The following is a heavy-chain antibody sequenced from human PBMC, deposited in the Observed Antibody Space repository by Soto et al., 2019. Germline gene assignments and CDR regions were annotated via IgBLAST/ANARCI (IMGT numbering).Heavy chain of an antibody. Sequence: QVQLVQSGAEVKKPGSSVKVSCKASGGNFSSYAISWVRQAPGQGLEWMGGIIPIFGTANYAQKFQGRVTITADESTSTADMELSSLRSEDTAVYYCARSSIVGATRNGGYYYYGMDVWGQGTTVTVSS. D-gene: IGHD1-26*01. J-gene: IGHJ6*02. CDR2: IIPIFGTA. V-gene: IGHV1-69*01. CDR3: ARSSIVGATRNGGYYYYGMDV. CDR1: GGNFSSYA.